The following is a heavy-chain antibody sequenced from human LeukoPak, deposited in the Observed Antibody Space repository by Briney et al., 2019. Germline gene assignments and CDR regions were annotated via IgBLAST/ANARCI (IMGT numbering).Heavy chain of an antibody. D-gene: IGHD3-22*01. CDR3: AKPVYYDSSGYYGASGAFDY. CDR2: ISGSGGST. CDR1: GFTFSSYA. J-gene: IGHJ4*02. V-gene: IGHV3-23*01. Sequence: GGSLRLSCAASGFTFSSYAMSWVRQAPGKGLEWVSAISGSGGSTYYADSVKGRFTISRDNSKNTLYLQMNSLRAEDTAVYYCAKPVYYDSSGYYGASGAFDYWGQGTLVTVSS.